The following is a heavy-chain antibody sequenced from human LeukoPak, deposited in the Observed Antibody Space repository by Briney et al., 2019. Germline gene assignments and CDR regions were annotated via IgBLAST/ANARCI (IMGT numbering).Heavy chain of an antibody. V-gene: IGHV3-9*01. Sequence: GGSLRLSCAASGFTFDDYAMHWVRQAPGKGLEWVSGISWNSGTIYYADSVKGRFTISRDDAKNSLYLQMHSLRAEDTALYYCAKRSAAGTVGYFDCWGQGTLVTVSS. CDR3: AKRSAAGTVGYFDC. CDR2: ISWNSGTI. J-gene: IGHJ4*02. CDR1: GFTFDDYA. D-gene: IGHD6-13*01.